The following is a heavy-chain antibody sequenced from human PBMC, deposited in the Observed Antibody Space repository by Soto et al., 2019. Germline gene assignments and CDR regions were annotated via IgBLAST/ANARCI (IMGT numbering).Heavy chain of an antibody. CDR3: ARGDCVGGTCYSLAGSFYCYMDV. CDR2: INSDGSVS. CDR1: GFTFSNYW. Sequence: EVQLVESGGGLVQPGGSLRLSCVASGFTFSNYWMYWVRQAPGEGLVWVSRINSDGSVSSYADSVKGRLTISRDNVKNTLYLQMDSLRAEDTAVYYCARGDCVGGTCYSLAGSFYCYMDVWGKGTTVTVFS. J-gene: IGHJ6*03. D-gene: IGHD2-15*01. V-gene: IGHV3-74*01.